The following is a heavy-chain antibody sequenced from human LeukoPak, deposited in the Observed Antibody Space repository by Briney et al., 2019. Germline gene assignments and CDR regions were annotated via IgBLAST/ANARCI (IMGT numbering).Heavy chain of an antibody. D-gene: IGHD3-22*01. CDR1: RFTFSSYA. V-gene: IGHV3-23*01. CDR2: ISGGGGST. CDR3: ARRRVVVITYDAFDI. Sequence: GGSLRLSCAASRFTFSSYAMSWVRQAPGKGLEWVSAISGGGGSTYYADSVKGRFTISRDNAKNSLYLQMNSLRAEDTAVYYCARRRVVVITYDAFDIWGQGTMVTVSS. J-gene: IGHJ3*02.